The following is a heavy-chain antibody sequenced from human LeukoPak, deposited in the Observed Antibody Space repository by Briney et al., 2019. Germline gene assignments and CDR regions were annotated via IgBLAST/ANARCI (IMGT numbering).Heavy chain of an antibody. D-gene: IGHD3-22*01. CDR1: GYIFTGYY. CDR3: ARDFGYYYDSSGYCDY. CDR2: INPNSGDT. V-gene: IGHV1-2*02. Sequence: ASVKVSCKASGYIFTGYYMHWVRQAPGQGLEWMGWINPNSGDTNYAQKLQGRVTMTTDTSTSTAYMELRSLRSDDTAVYYCARDFGYYYDSSGYCDYWGQGTLVTVSS. J-gene: IGHJ4*02.